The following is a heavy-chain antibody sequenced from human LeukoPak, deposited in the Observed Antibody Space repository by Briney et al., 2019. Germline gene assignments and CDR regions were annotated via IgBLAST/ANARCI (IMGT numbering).Heavy chain of an antibody. CDR1: GFTFSSYE. CDR3: ARDVPYYYESSGYYSLGFDI. V-gene: IGHV3-48*03. D-gene: IGHD3-22*01. Sequence: GGSLTLSCAASGFTFSSYEMNWLRQAPGKGLEWVSYISSSGSTIYYADSVKGRFTLSRDNAKNSLYLQMNSLRAEDTAVYYCARDVPYYYESSGYYSLGFDIWGQGTMVTVSS. J-gene: IGHJ3*02. CDR2: ISSSGSTI.